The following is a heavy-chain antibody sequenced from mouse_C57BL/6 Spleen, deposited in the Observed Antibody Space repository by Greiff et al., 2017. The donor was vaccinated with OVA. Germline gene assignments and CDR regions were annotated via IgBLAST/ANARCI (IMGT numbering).Heavy chain of an antibody. CDR1: GYTFTSYW. J-gene: IGHJ1*03. CDR2: IDPSDSYT. Sequence: VQLQQPGAELVRPGTSVKLSCKASGYTFTSYWMHWVKQRPGQGLEWIGVIDPSDSYTNSNQKFKGKATLTVDTSSSTAYMQLSSLTSEDSAVYYCARGGSSYNWYFDVWGTGTTVTVSS. CDR3: ARGGSSYNWYFDV. D-gene: IGHD1-1*01. V-gene: IGHV1-59*01.